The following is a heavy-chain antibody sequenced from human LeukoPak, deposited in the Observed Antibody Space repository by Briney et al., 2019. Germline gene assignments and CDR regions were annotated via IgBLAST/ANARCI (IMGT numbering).Heavy chain of an antibody. D-gene: IGHD1-26*01. CDR2: IRYDGSNK. V-gene: IGHV3-30*02. J-gene: IGHJ3*02. CDR1: GFTFNSYG. CDR3: AKTLRELSGGAFDI. Sequence: QPGGSLRLSCAASGFTFNSYGMHWVRQAPGKGLEWVAFIRYDGSNKYYADSVKGRFTISRDNSKNTLYLQMNSLRAEDTAVYYCAKTLRELSGGAFDIWGQGTMVTVSS.